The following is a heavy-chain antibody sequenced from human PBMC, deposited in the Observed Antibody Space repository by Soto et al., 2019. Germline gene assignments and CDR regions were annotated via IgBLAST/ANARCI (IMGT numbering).Heavy chain of an antibody. J-gene: IGHJ6*02. Sequence: ASVKVSCKASGYTFTIYAMHWVRQAPGQRLEWMGWINAGNGNTKYSQKFQGRVTITRDTSASTAYMELSSLRSEVTAVYYCARNAAADFYYYYGMDVWGQGTTVTVSS. V-gene: IGHV1-3*01. CDR2: INAGNGNT. CDR3: ARNAAADFYYYYGMDV. CDR1: GYTFTIYA. D-gene: IGHD6-13*01.